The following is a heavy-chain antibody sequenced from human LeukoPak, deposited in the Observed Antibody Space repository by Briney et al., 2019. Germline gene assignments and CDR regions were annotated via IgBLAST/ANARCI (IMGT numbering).Heavy chain of an antibody. CDR2: ISSSSSTI. CDR3: ARVEWSYGMDV. J-gene: IGHJ6*02. CDR1: GFTFSSYS. V-gene: IGHV3-48*04. D-gene: IGHD3-3*01. Sequence: PGGSLRLSCAASGFTFSSYSMNWVRQAPGKGLEWVSYISSSSSTIYYADSVKGRFAISRDNAKNSLYLQMNSLRAEDTAVYYCARVEWSYGMDVWGQGTTVTVSS.